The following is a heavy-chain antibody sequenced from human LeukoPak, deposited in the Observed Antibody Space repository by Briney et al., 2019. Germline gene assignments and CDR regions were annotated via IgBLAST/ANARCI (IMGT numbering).Heavy chain of an antibody. V-gene: IGHV3-30*04. J-gene: IGHJ5*02. D-gene: IGHD6-13*01. CDR1: GFTFSSYA. CDR3: ARPLIPPYSSSWFSWFDP. Sequence: PGGSLRRSCAASGFTFSSYAMHWVRQAPGKGLEWVAVISYDGSNKYYADSVKGRFTISRDNSKNTLYLQMNSLRAEDTAVYYCARPLIPPYSSSWFSWFDPWGQGTLVTVSS. CDR2: ISYDGSNK.